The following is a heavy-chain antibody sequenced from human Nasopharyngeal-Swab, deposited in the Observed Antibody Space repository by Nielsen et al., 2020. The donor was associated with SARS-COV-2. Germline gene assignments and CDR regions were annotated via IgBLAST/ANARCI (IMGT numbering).Heavy chain of an antibody. CDR2: INPNSGGT. J-gene: IGHJ4*02. CDR1: GYTFTGYC. Sequence: ASVKVSCKASGYTFTGYCMHWVRQAPGQGLEWMGWINPNSGGTNYAQKFQGRVTMTRDTSISTAYMELSRLSSDDTAVYYCAREAAKGETAIDYWGQGTLVTVSS. D-gene: IGHD2-21*01. CDR3: AREAAKGETAIDY. V-gene: IGHV1-2*02.